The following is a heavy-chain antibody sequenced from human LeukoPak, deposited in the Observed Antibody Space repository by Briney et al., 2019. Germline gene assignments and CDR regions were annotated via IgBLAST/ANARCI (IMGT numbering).Heavy chain of an antibody. Sequence: ASVKVSCKVSGYTLSDLAMHWVRQAPGKGLEWMGGVDPEDGEAIYAQPLQGRVTMTEDTSSDTAYMVLSSLRSEDTAVYYCATRNFGDYGAFDIWGQGTMVTVSS. V-gene: IGHV1-24*01. CDR3: ATRNFGDYGAFDI. CDR2: VDPEDGEA. CDR1: GYTLSDLA. D-gene: IGHD4-17*01. J-gene: IGHJ3*02.